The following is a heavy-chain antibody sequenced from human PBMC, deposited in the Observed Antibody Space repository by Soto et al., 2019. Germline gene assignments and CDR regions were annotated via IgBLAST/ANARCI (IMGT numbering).Heavy chain of an antibody. V-gene: IGHV3-30*18. CDR1: GFTFSSYG. CDR2: ISYDGSNK. J-gene: IGHJ6*02. CDR3: AKDLGMDV. Sequence: QVQLVESGGGVVQPGRSLRLSCAASGFTFSSYGMHWVRQAPGKGLEWVAVISYDGSNKYYVDSVKGRFTISRDNSKNTLYLQMNSLRAEDTAVYYCAKDLGMDVWGQGTTVTVSS.